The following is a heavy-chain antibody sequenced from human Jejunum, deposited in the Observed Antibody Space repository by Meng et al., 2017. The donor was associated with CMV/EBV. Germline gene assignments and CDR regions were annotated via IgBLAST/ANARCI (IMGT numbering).Heavy chain of an antibody. CDR1: FRTFW. V-gene: IGHV3-7*01. CDR2: IKQDGREK. D-gene: IGHD2-2*01. Sequence: FRTFWMGGVRKAPGKGLEWLANIKQDGREKYYVDSVRGRFIISRDNAHNSLYLEMNSLRADDSGLYYCSRQGILIPSATNWFDPWGQGTRVTVSS. J-gene: IGHJ5*02. CDR3: SRQGILIPSATNWFDP.